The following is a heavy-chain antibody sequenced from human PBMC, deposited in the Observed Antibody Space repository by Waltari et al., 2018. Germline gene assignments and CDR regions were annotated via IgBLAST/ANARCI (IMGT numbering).Heavy chain of an antibody. D-gene: IGHD5-12*01. Sequence: QMQLQESGPGLVKPSETLALTCSGAGGPITNNRHYWGWIRQPPGQGLEWIGTISYNGATYSSPSLRGRLTLSRDTTMNQLSLKLGSVTAADTAVYYCATYIGASVGTAAFDVWGQGTMVTVSS. CDR3: ATYIGASVGTAAFDV. V-gene: IGHV4-39*01. J-gene: IGHJ3*01. CDR1: GGPITNNRHY. CDR2: ISYNGAT.